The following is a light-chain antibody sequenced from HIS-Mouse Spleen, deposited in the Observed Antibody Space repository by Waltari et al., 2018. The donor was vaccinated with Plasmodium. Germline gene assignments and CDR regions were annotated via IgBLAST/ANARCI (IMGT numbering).Light chain of an antibody. V-gene: IGLV3-19*01. CDR1: SLRSYY. J-gene: IGLJ2*01. Sequence: VALGQTVRITCQGDSLRSYYASWYQQKPGQAPVLVIYGKNNRPSGIPDRFSGSSSGNTSSLTITGAQAEDEADYYCNSRDSSGTHGVFGGGTKLTVL. CDR2: GKN. CDR3: NSRDSSGTHGV.